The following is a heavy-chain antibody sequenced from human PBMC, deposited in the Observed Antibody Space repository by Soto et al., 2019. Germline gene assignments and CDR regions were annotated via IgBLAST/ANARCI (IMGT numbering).Heavy chain of an antibody. V-gene: IGHV3-53*04. CDR3: ARDECWGSNTSCQEFDY. J-gene: IGHJ4*02. D-gene: IGHD2-2*01. CDR1: GFTVSSNY. CDR2: IYSGGST. Sequence: GGSLRLSCAASGFTVSSNYMSWVRQAPGKGLEWVSVIYSGGSTYYADSVKGRFTISRHNSKNTLYLQMNSLRAEDTAVYYCARDECWGSNTSCQEFDYWGQGTLVTVSS.